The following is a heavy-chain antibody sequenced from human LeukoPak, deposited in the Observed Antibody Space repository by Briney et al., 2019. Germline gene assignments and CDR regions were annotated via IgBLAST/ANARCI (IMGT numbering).Heavy chain of an antibody. CDR3: ARASYDFWSGYSWFDP. CDR2: INPNSGGT. Sequence: ASVKVSCKASGYTFTGYYMHWVRQAPGQGLEWMGWINPNSGGTNYAQKFQGWVTMTRGTSISTAYMELSRLRSDDTAVYYCARASYDFWSGYSWFDPWGQGTLVTVSS. J-gene: IGHJ5*02. V-gene: IGHV1-2*04. D-gene: IGHD3-3*01. CDR1: GYTFTGYY.